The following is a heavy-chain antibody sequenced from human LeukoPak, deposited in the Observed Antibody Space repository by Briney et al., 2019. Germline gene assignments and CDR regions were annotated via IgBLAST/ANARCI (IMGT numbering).Heavy chain of an antibody. CDR3: ATGGYSYGYGEFDP. CDR2: INHSGST. D-gene: IGHD5-18*01. J-gene: IGHJ5*02. CDR1: GGSFSGYY. V-gene: IGHV4-34*01. Sequence: SETLSLTCAVYGGSFSGYYWSWIRQPPGKGLEWIGEINHSGSTNYNPSLKSRVTISVDTSKNQFSLKLSSVTAADTAVYYCATGGYSYGYGEFDPWGQGTLVTVSS.